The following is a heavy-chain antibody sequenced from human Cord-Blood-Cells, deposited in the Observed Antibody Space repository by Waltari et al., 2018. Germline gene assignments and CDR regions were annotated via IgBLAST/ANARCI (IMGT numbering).Heavy chain of an antibody. CDR2: IYYSGST. CDR3: ARGLGSIVVVPAAVDY. J-gene: IGHJ4*02. Sequence: QLQLQESGPGLVKPSETLYLTCTVSGGSISSSSYYWGWHRHPTGKGLEWIGSIYYSGSTYYNPSLKSRVTISVDTSKNQFSLKLSSVTAADTAVYYCARGLGSIVVVPAAVDYWGQGTLVTVSS. D-gene: IGHD2-2*01. V-gene: IGHV4-39*01. CDR1: GGSISSSSYY.